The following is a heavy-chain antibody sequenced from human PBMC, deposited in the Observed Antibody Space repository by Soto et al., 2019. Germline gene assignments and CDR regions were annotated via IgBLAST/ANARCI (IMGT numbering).Heavy chain of an antibody. J-gene: IGHJ4*02. CDR2: IFYSGST. CDR3: AGFVVPASRNTGFDY. CDR1: GVSINTNNYY. Sequence: SETLSLTCTVSGVSINTNNYYWGWVRQPPGKGLEWIGNIFYSGSTFYNPSLRSRPTISVDTSKNQFSLRLNSVTAADAAVYYCAGFVVPASRNTGFDYWGQVTLVTVSS. D-gene: IGHD2-15*01. V-gene: IGHV4-39*01.